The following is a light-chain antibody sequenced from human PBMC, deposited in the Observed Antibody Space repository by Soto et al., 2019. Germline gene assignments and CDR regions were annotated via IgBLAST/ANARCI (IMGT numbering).Light chain of an antibody. CDR2: GNN. J-gene: IGLJ3*02. CDR1: SSNIGAAYD. V-gene: IGLV1-40*01. Sequence: QAVVTQPPSVSGAPGQKVTISCTRSSSNIGAAYDVHWYQHLPGTAPKLLIYGNNNRPSGVPDRFSGSKSGTSASLAITGLQAEDEADYYCLSYDSSLSGWVFGGGTKLTVL. CDR3: LSYDSSLSGWV.